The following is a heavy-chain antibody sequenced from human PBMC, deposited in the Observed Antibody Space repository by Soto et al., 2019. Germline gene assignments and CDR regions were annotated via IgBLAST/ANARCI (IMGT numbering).Heavy chain of an antibody. J-gene: IGHJ5*02. CDR3: VRDGTKTLRDWFDP. V-gene: IGHV4-4*07. CDR1: GASISGYY. CDR2: IYATGTT. D-gene: IGHD1-1*01. Sequence: PSETLSLTCTVSGASISGYYWSWIRKSAGKGLEWIGRIYATGTTDYNPSLKSRVMMSVDTAKKQFSLKLRSVTAADTAVYYCVRDGTKTLRDWFDPWGQGISVTVSS.